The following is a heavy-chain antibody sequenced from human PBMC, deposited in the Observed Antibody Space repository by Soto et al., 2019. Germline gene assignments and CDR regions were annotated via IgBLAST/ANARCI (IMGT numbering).Heavy chain of an antibody. V-gene: IGHV1-18*01. Sequence: ASVKVSCKASSYTFSTYAINWVRQAPGQGLEWMGWISIYNGNTNYAQNLQGRVTMTRDMSITTVYMELNNLSPDDTAVYYCGRGRSGQIVVFYWGQGTPVTVSS. CDR3: GRGRSGQIVVFY. D-gene: IGHD5-12*01. J-gene: IGHJ4*02. CDR1: SYTFSTYA. CDR2: ISIYNGNT.